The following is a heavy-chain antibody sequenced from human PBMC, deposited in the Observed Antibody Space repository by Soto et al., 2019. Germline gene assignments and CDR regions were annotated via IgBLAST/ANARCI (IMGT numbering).Heavy chain of an antibody. CDR1: GYSISSGYY. J-gene: IGHJ5*02. V-gene: IGHV4-38-2*02. CDR3: ARESPKTNWFDP. CDR2: IYHSGST. Sequence: KASETLSLTCAVSGYSISSGYYWGWIRQPPGKGLEWIGSIYHSGSTYYNPSLKSRVTISVDTSKNQFSLKLSSVTAADTAVYYCARESPKTNWFDPWGQGTLVTVSS.